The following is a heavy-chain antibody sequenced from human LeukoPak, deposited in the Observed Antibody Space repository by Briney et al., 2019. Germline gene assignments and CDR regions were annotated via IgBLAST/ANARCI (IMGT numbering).Heavy chain of an antibody. Sequence: ASVKVSCKASGYIFTGYYMHWVRQAPGQGLEWMGWINPNSGGTNYAQKFQGRVTMTRDTSISTAYMELSRLRSDDTAVYYCAGDYGGNSPFDYWGQGTLVTVSS. CDR3: AGDYGGNSPFDY. J-gene: IGHJ4*02. D-gene: IGHD4-23*01. CDR2: INPNSGGT. V-gene: IGHV1-2*02. CDR1: GYIFTGYY.